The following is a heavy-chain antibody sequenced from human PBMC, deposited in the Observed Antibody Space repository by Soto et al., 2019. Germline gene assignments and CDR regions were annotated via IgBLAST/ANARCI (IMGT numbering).Heavy chain of an antibody. D-gene: IGHD1-7*01. Sequence: GGSLRLSCSASGFTFGGYAMHWVRQAPEKGLEYVSAISTNGGSAYYADFVKGRFTISRDNSKNTLYLQMNSLRPEDTALYYCVKTRVVVLELMGYYYGMDVWGQGTTVTVSS. CDR1: GFTFGGYA. CDR2: ISTNGGSA. J-gene: IGHJ6*02. CDR3: VKTRVVVLELMGYYYGMDV. V-gene: IGHV3-64D*06.